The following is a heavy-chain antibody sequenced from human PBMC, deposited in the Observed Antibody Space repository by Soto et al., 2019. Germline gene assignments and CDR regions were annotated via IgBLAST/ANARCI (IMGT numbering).Heavy chain of an antibody. D-gene: IGHD4-17*01. Sequence: SETLSLTCTVSGGSIGNGGYYWSWIRQNPGKGLEWIGYIHYTGSTYYNPSLRSRVYISIDTSKSQFSLKLSSVTAADTAVYYCASTVSTNEVDYWGQGALVTVSS. CDR3: ASTVSTNEVDY. CDR1: GGSIGNGGYY. J-gene: IGHJ4*02. V-gene: IGHV4-31*02. CDR2: IHYTGST.